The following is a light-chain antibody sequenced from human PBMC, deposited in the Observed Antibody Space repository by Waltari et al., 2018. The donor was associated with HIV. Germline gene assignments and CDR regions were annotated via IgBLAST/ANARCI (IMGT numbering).Light chain of an antibody. CDR1: SSDVGGYNY. CDR3: SSYTSSSTPVV. CDR2: DGS. J-gene: IGLJ2*01. Sequence: QSALTQPASASGSPGQSITIPCTGTSSDVGGYNYVYWYQQHPGKAPKLRIYDGSNRPSGVSNRFSGSKSGNTASLTISGLQAEDEADYYCSSYTSSSTPVVFGGGTKLTVL. V-gene: IGLV2-14*03.